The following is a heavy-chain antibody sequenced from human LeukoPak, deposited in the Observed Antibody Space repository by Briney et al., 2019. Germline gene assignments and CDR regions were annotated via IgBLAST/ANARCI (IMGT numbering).Heavy chain of an antibody. D-gene: IGHD3-10*01. V-gene: IGHV3-21*01. CDR1: GFTCSSYS. J-gene: IGHJ5*02. CDR3: ARDQFGKGNWFDP. Sequence: GGSLRLSCGASGFTCSSYSMTWVRQAPGKGLEWVSSISGSDYTLYADSVKGRFTVSRDNAKNFLYLQMRSLRVEDTAVYYCARDQFGKGNWFDPWGQGTLVTVSS. CDR2: ISGSDYT.